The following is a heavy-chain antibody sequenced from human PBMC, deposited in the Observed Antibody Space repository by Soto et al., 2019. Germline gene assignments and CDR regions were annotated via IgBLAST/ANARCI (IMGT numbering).Heavy chain of an antibody. V-gene: IGHV2-5*02. J-gene: IGHJ4*02. Sequence: SGPTLVNPTQTLTLTCTFSGFSLSTNRVGVGWIRQPPGKALEWLTLIYGDDNKHYSPSLKTRLTITKDTSKNQVVLTLTNMDPVDTATYYCAHSPAYCSGPGCAYFDYGGLGTLDTVSS. CDR1: GFSLSTNRVG. CDR3: AHSPAYCSGPGCAYFDY. CDR2: IYGDDNK. D-gene: IGHD2-15*01.